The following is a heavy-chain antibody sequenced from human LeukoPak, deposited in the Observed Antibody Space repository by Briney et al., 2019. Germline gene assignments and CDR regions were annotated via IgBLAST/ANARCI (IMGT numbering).Heavy chain of an antibody. V-gene: IGHV1-8*01. J-gene: IGHJ5*02. CDR1: GYTFTSYD. D-gene: IGHD2-15*01. Sequence: GASVKVSCKASGYTFTSYDINWVRQATGQGLEWMGWMNPNSGNTVYAQKFQGRVTMTRDTSISTAYMELSSLRSEDTAMYHCARKNYCSGGSCYSRGWFDPWGQGTLVTVSS. CDR2: MNPNSGNT. CDR3: ARKNYCSGGSCYSRGWFDP.